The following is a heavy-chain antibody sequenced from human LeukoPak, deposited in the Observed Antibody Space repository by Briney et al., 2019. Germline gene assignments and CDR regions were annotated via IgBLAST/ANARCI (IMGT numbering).Heavy chain of an antibody. CDR1: GYTFTGYY. CDR3: ARDIAAALVFDY. CDR2: INPNGGGT. J-gene: IGHJ4*02. D-gene: IGHD6-13*01. Sequence: ASVKVSCKASGYTFTGYYMHWVRQAPGQGLEWMGWINPNGGGTNYAQKFQGRVTMTRDTSISTAYMELSRLRSDDTAVYYCARDIAAALVFDYWGQGTLVTVSS. V-gene: IGHV1-2*02.